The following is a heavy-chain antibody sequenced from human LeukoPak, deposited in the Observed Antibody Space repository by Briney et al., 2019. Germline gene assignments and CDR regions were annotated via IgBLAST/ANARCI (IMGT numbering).Heavy chain of an antibody. Sequence: GGSLRLSCAASGFTVSDYSMSWVRQAPGKGLQWVSSISTSSSYIYYADSVKGRFTISRDNAKNSLYLQMNSLRAEDTAVYYCARGIVAVGNLDYWGQGTLVTVSS. J-gene: IGHJ4*02. CDR2: ISTSSSYI. V-gene: IGHV3-21*01. CDR1: GFTVSDYS. D-gene: IGHD6-13*01. CDR3: ARGIVAVGNLDY.